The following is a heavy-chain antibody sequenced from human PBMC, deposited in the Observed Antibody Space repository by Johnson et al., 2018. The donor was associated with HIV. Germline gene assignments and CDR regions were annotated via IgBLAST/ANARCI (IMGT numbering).Heavy chain of an antibody. J-gene: IGHJ3*02. D-gene: IGHD5-18*01. V-gene: IGHV3-66*01. CDR2: IYSGDTT. CDR3: ARAYTYGAFEI. Sequence: VQLVESGGGVVQPGGSLRLSCAASGFTVSTNYMSWIRQAPGKGLEWVSVIYSGDTTYYAGSVKGRFTISRDNSKNTLYLQMNSLRVDDTAIYYCARAYTYGAFEIWGQGTMVTVSS. CDR1: GFTVSTNY.